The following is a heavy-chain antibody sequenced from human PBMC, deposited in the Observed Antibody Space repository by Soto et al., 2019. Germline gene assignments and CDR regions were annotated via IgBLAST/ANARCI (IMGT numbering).Heavy chain of an antibody. Sequence: QVELVQSGAEVKKPGSSVKVSCQASEDTFRNYAISWVRQAPGQGLEWMGGIIPIFGTANYAQKFQGRVTITADTSAKTVYLELSSLRSEDTAVYYCAKDPEGYCSSTRCYTYHGLDVWGQGTTVTVSS. J-gene: IGHJ6*02. CDR3: AKDPEGYCSSTRCYTYHGLDV. CDR1: EDTFRNYA. V-gene: IGHV1-69*06. CDR2: IIPIFGTA. D-gene: IGHD2-2*01.